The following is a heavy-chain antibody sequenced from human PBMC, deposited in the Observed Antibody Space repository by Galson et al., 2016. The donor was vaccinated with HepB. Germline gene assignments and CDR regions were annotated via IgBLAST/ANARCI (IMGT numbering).Heavy chain of an antibody. CDR2: ISSNGGRT. Sequence: SLRLSCAASGFTFSSYVMHWVRQAPGKGLEYVSAISSNGGRTYYATSVKGRFTISRDNSKNTLYLQMGSLRPEDMAVYYCARPRGYSSSWVDAFDIWGQGTMVTVSS. J-gene: IGHJ3*02. CDR3: ARPRGYSSSWVDAFDI. CDR1: GFTFSSYV. D-gene: IGHD6-13*01. V-gene: IGHV3-64*01.